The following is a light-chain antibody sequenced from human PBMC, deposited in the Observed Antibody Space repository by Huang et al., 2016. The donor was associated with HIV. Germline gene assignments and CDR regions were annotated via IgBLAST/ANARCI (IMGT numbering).Light chain of an antibody. CDR3: QQRYSTPFT. J-gene: IGKJ2*01. CDR2: AAS. Sequence: DIQMTQAPSSLSASVGDRVTLPCRASQTISTLFNWYQQKPGKAPKLLIYAASSLPSGVPSKFSGSGSGTDFTLTISSLQPEDFATYYCQQRYSTPFTFGQGTKLEIK. V-gene: IGKV1-39*01. CDR1: QTISTL.